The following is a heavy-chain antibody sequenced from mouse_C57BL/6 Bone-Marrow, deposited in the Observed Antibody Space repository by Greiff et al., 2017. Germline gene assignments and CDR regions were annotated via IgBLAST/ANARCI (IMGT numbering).Heavy chain of an antibody. CDR2: ISSGGSYP. J-gene: IGHJ3*01. V-gene: IGHV5-6*01. CDR1: GFTFSSYG. Sequence: EVKLVESGGDLVKPGGSLKLSCAASGFTFSSYGMSWVRQTPDKRLEWVATISSGGSYPYYPDSVKGRFTISRDNAKNTLYLQMSSLTSEDTAMYYCATYYGSSPAWFAYWGKGTLVTVSA. CDR3: ATYYGSSPAWFAY. D-gene: IGHD1-1*01.